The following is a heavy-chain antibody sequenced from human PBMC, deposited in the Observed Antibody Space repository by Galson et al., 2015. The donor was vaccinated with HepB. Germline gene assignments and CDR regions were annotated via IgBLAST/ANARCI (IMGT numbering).Heavy chain of an antibody. J-gene: IGHJ6*02. CDR2: IWYDGSDK. CDR3: ARDRHSYSFWSDYTKIYYYYHGMDV. D-gene: IGHD3-3*01. CDR1: GSTLSSYA. Sequence: SLRLSCAASGSTLSSYAMNWVRQAPGKGLEWVAVIWYDGSDKYYADSVKGRFTISRDNSKNTLYLQMDSLRVEDTGVYYCARDRHSYSFWSDYTKIYYYYHGMDVWGQGTTVTVSS. V-gene: IGHV3-33*01.